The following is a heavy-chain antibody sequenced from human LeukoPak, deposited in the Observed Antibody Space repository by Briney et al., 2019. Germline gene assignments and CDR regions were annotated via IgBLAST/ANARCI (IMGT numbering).Heavy chain of an antibody. CDR1: GYSFTGHY. CDR3: ARDLRHLKYYDIFTGFDY. D-gene: IGHD3-9*01. Sequence: VASVKVSCKASGYSFTGHYMHWVRQAPGQGLEWMGVINPSGGSTNYAQKFQGRVTMTRDMSTSTVYMELSSLRSEDTALYRCARDLRHLKYYDIFTGFDYWGQGTLVTVSS. V-gene: IGHV1-46*01. CDR2: INPSGGST. J-gene: IGHJ4*02.